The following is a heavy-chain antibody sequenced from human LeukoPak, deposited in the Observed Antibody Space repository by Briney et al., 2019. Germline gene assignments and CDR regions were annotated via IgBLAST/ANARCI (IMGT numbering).Heavy chain of an antibody. CDR3: ARDLTYYDFWSGYYSTGTYYYMDV. Sequence: GASVKVSCKASGYTFTSYGISWVRQAPGQGLEWMGWISAYNGNTNYAQKLQGRVTTTTDTSTSTAYMELRSLRSDDTAVYYCARDLTYYDFWSGYYSTGTYYYMDVWGKGTTVTVSS. J-gene: IGHJ6*03. V-gene: IGHV1-18*01. CDR1: GYTFTSYG. D-gene: IGHD3-3*01. CDR2: ISAYNGNT.